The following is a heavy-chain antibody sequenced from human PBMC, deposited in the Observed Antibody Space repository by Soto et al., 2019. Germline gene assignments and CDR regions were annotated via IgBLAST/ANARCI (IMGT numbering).Heavy chain of an antibody. V-gene: IGHV3-30*18. J-gene: IGHJ4*02. CDR2: ISHDRSNK. CDR3: AKEWSGYDKAWFD. CDR1: GFIFSDYG. D-gene: IGHD5-12*01. Sequence: PGGSLRLSCVASGFIFSDYGMHWVRQAPGKGLEWVAVISHDRSNKFFADSVKGRFTISRDNSKNTLHLQMNSLGAEDTAVYYCAKEWSGYDKAWFDWGQGTLVTVSS.